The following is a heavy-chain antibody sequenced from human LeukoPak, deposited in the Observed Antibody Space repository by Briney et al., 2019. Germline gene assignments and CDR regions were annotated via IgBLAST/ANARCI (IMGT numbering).Heavy chain of an antibody. Sequence: GGSLRLSCVASGFTFTSYGMSWVRQAPGKRLEWVSGISGSGDATYYADSVKGRFTISRDNSKNTLYLQMNSLRVEDTAIYYCAKDGQWLVRGWFDSWGQGTLVTVSS. J-gene: IGHJ5*01. CDR1: GFTFTSYG. CDR2: ISGSGDAT. CDR3: AKDGQWLVRGWFDS. V-gene: IGHV3-23*01. D-gene: IGHD6-19*01.